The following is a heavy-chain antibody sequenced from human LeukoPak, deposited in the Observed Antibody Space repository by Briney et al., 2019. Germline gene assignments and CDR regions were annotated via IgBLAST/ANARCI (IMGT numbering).Heavy chain of an antibody. CDR1: GFTFSSYA. D-gene: IGHD3-9*01. CDR3: AKRYFDWTQYYFDY. J-gene: IGHJ4*02. CDR2: ISGSGGST. Sequence: GGSLRLSCAASGFTFSSYAMSWVRQAPEKGLEWVSAISGSGGSTYYADSVKGRFTISRDNSKNTLYLQMNSLRAEDTAVYYCAKRYFDWTQYYFDYWGQGTLVTVSS. V-gene: IGHV3-23*01.